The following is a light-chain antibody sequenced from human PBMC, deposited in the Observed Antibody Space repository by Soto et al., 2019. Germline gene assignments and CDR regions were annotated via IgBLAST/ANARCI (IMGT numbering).Light chain of an antibody. Sequence: DIGMTQSPLSLPVTPGEPASISCRSSRSLLQSNGYTYLDWYLQKSGQSPQLXIYLTSIRASGVPDRFNGSGSGTDFTLKISKVEDEDVGVYYCMQALQTHPWTFGQGTKVDIK. CDR1: RSLLQSNGYTY. CDR2: LTS. J-gene: IGKJ1*01. V-gene: IGKV2-28*01. CDR3: MQALQTHPWT.